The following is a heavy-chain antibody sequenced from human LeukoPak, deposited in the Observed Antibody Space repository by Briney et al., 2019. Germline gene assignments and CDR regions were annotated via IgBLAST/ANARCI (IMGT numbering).Heavy chain of an antibody. Sequence: ASVKVSCKASGYTFTSYHMHWVRQAPGQGLEWMGIINPSGGSTGYAQKFQGRITMTRDTSTNTVYMDLSSLRSEDTAVYYCARDQTDCSSNSCHNFHYGMDVWGQGPRSPSP. V-gene: IGHV1-46*01. CDR1: GYTFTSYH. CDR3: ARDQTDCSSNSCHNFHYGMDV. D-gene: IGHD2-2*01. CDR2: INPSGGST. J-gene: IGHJ6*02.